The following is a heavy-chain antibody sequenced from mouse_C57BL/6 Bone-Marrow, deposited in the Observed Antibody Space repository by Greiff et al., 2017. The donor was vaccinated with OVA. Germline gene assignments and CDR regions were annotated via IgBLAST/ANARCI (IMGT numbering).Heavy chain of an antibody. V-gene: IGHV1-81*01. CDR2: IYPRSGNT. Sequence: VNVVESGAELARPGASVKLSCKASGYTFTSYGISWVKQRTGQGLEWIGEIYPRSGNTYYNEKFKGKATLTADKSSSTAYMELRSLTSEDSAVYFCASNTYYGYPSFAYWGQGTLVTVSA. CDR3: ASNTYYGYPSFAY. J-gene: IGHJ3*01. D-gene: IGHD2-9*01. CDR1: GYTFTSYG.